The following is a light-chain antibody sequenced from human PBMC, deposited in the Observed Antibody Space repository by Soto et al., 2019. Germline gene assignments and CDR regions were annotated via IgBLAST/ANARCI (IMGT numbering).Light chain of an antibody. Sequence: EIVLTQSPGTLSLSPGERATLSCRASQSVSSSNLAWYQHKPGQAPRLVMYGASSRATDIPDRFSGSGSGTDFTLTISRLEPEDFAIYYCQQYGSSPVSFGQGTKLEIK. CDR3: QQYGSSPVS. CDR2: GAS. V-gene: IGKV3-20*01. J-gene: IGKJ2*03. CDR1: QSVSSSN.